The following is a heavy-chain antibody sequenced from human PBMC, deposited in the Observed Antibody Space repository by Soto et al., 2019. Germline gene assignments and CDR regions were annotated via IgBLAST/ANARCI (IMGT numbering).Heavy chain of an antibody. CDR2: ISYDGSNK. CDR3: ARYFISTTGPHFYYYYCMAL. J-gene: IGHJ6*02. Sequence: QMQLVESGGGVVQPGRSLRLSCAASGFTFSSYAMHWVRQAPGKGLEWVAVISYDGSNKYYADSVKGRFTISRDNSKNKXEXXMDSLRGWETGGVLCARYFISTTGPHFYYYYCMALWGQGTTVTVSS. D-gene: IGHD3-9*01. V-gene: IGHV3-30-3*01. CDR1: GFTFSSYA.